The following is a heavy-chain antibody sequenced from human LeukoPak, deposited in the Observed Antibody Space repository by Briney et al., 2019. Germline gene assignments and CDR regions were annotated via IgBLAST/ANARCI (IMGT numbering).Heavy chain of an antibody. Sequence: PSETLSLTCTVSGGSISSYYWSWIRQPPGKGLEWMWYIYYSGGTNYNPSLKSRVTISVDTSKNQFSVKLSSVTAADTAVYYCAKHVKYGSGSLWNWFDPWGQGTLVTVSS. J-gene: IGHJ5*02. CDR2: IYYSGGT. V-gene: IGHV4-59*01. D-gene: IGHD3-10*01. CDR1: GGSISSYY. CDR3: AKHVKYGSGSLWNWFDP.